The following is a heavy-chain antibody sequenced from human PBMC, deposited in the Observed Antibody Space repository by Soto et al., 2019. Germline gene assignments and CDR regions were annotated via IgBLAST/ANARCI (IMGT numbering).Heavy chain of an antibody. D-gene: IGHD5-12*01. V-gene: IGHV3-20*04. CDR1: GFTFSGYA. CDR3: ARVPPGGYSGYDSAFDI. Sequence: GGSLRLSCAASGFTFSGYALHWVRQAPGKGLEWVSGINWNGGSTGYADSVKGRFTISRDNAKNSLYLQMNSLRAEDTALYYCARVPPGGYSGYDSAFDIWGQGTMVTVSS. CDR2: INWNGGST. J-gene: IGHJ3*02.